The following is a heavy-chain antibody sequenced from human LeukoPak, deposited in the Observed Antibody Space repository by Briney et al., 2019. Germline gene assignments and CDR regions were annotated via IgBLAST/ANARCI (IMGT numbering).Heavy chain of an antibody. CDR2: IYYSGST. CDR1: GGPFSGYS. V-gene: IGHV4-59*01. D-gene: IGHD2-2*01. CDR3: ARLGYCSSTSCHDAFDI. Sequence: SETLSLTCTVSGGPFSGYSWAGARKPPGKGLGGIGYIYYSGSTNSNPSLKSRVTISVDTSKNQFSLKLSSVTAADTAVYYCARLGYCSSTSCHDAFDIWGQGTMVTVSS. J-gene: IGHJ3*02.